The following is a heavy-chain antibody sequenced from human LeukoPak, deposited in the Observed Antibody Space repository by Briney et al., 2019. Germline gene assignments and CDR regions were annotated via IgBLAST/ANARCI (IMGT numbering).Heavy chain of an antibody. CDR2: IIPIFGTA. V-gene: IGHV1-69*13. CDR1: GGTFSSYA. CDR3: ARGDSYDSSGYHDH. J-gene: IGHJ4*02. D-gene: IGHD3-22*01. Sequence: GASVKVSCKASGGTFSSYAISWVRQAPGQGLEWMGGIIPIFGTANYAQKFQGRVTITADESTSTAYMELSSLRSEDTAVYYCARGDSYDSSGYHDHWGQGTLVTVSS.